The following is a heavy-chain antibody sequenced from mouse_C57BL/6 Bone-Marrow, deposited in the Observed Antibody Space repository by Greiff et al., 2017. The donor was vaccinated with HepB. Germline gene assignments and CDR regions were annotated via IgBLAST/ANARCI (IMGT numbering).Heavy chain of an antibody. CDR1: GYSITSGYD. J-gene: IGHJ4*01. V-gene: IGHV3-1*01. Sequence: ESGPGMVKPSQSLSLTCTVTGYSITSGYDWHWIRHFPGNKLEWMGYISYSGSTNYNPSLKSRISITHDTSKNHFFLKLNSVTTEDTATYYCARGDYDDDYYAMDYWGQGTSVTVSS. D-gene: IGHD2-4*01. CDR2: ISYSGST. CDR3: ARGDYDDDYYAMDY.